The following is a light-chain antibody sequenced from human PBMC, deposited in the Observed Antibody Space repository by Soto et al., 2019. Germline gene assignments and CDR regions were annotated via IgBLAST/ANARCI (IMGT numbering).Light chain of an antibody. CDR1: RTVFNF. V-gene: IGKV3-11*01. Sequence: EIALTQSPATLSLSPGERATLSCRANRTVFNFLIWYQQKPGQAPRLLIYDASNRATDIPARFSGTGSGTDFRLTISSLEPEDFALYFCQQRPIWPYTFGPGTKLEIK. J-gene: IGKJ2*01. CDR2: DAS. CDR3: QQRPIWPYT.